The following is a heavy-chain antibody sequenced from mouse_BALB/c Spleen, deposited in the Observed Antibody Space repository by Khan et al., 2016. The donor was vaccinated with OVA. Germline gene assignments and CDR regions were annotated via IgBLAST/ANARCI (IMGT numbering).Heavy chain of an antibody. CDR3: AKRYAMDY. Sequence: VQLQESGPGLVKPSQSLSLTCTVTGYSITSDYAWNWIRQFPGNKLEWMGYITYSGSTSYNPSLKSRISITRDTSKSQFFLQLNSVTTEDTATYYCAKRYAMDYWGQGTSVTVSS. CDR1: GYSITSDYA. J-gene: IGHJ4*01. V-gene: IGHV3-2*02. CDR2: ITYSGST.